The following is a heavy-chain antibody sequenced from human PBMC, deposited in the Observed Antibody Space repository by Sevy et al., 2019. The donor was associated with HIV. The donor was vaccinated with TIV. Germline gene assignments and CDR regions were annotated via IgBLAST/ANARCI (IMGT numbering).Heavy chain of an antibody. V-gene: IGHV1-69*06. Sequence: ASVKVSCKASGGTFSSYAISWVRQAPGQGLEWMGGIIPIFGTANYAQKFQGRVTITADKSTSTACMELSSLRSEDTAVYYCAVPMRPYYYDSSGGAFDIWGQGTMVTVSS. CDR2: IIPIFGTA. CDR1: GGTFSSYA. J-gene: IGHJ3*02. D-gene: IGHD3-22*01. CDR3: AVPMRPYYYDSSGGAFDI.